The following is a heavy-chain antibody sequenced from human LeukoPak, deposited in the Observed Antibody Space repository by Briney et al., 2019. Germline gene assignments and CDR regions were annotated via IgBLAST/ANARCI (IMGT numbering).Heavy chain of an antibody. D-gene: IGHD2-2*01. J-gene: IGHJ6*02. V-gene: IGHV3-11*05. CDR2: ISSTSTHT. Sequence: GGSLRLSCAASGFTFSGNYMSWIRQAPGKGLEWVSYISSTSTHTNYADSVKGRFTISRDNAKNSLYLQMNTLRAEDTAVYYCARDGVVVPGAMDVWGQGTTVTLSS. CDR3: ARDGVVVPGAMDV. CDR1: GFTFSGNY.